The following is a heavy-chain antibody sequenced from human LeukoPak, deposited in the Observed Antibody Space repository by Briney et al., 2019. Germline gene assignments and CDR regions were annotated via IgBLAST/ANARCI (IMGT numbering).Heavy chain of an antibody. CDR2: ISWNSGSI. Sequence: GGSLRLSCAASGFTFDDYAMHWVRQAPGKGLEWVSGISWNSGSIGYADSVKGRFTISRDNAKNSLYLQMNSLRAEDTALYYCAKGFRTIFYGMDVWGQGTTVTVSS. CDR3: AKGFRTIFYGMDV. V-gene: IGHV3-9*01. D-gene: IGHD3-9*01. CDR1: GFTFDDYA. J-gene: IGHJ6*02.